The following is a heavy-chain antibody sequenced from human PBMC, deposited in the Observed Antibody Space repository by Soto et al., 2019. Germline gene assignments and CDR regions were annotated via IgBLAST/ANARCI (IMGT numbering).Heavy chain of an antibody. CDR2: IIPLFRTP. CDR1: GGIFSSSA. Sequence: QVQLVQSGAEVKEPGSSVKVSCQASGGIFSSSALSWVRQAPGQGLEWMGGIIPLFRTPDYAQKFQGRVTITADESTRTAYMELSSLRSEDTAIYYCARDNGRPQLGGNYYYITGVWGQGTRITVSS. J-gene: IGHJ6*02. V-gene: IGHV1-69*12. CDR3: ARDNGRPQLGGNYYYITGV. D-gene: IGHD3-3*02.